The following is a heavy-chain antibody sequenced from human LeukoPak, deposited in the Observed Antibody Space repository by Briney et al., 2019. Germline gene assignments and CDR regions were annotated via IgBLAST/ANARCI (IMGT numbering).Heavy chain of an antibody. CDR3: ARGSSGWYVRYYFDY. Sequence: GASVKVSCKASGYTFTSYYMHWVRQAPGQGLEWMGWMNPNSGNTGYAQKFQGRVTMTRNTSISTAYMELSSLRSEDTAVYYCARGSSGWYVRYYFDYWGQGTLVTVSS. CDR2: MNPNSGNT. CDR1: GYTFTSYY. V-gene: IGHV1-8*02. J-gene: IGHJ4*02. D-gene: IGHD6-19*01.